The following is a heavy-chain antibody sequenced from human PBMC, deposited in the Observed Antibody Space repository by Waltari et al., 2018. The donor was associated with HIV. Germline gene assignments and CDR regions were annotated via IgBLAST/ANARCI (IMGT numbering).Heavy chain of an antibody. J-gene: IGHJ4*02. CDR3: ARDESGYYPHYFDY. CDR1: GDSVSSNRAA. Sequence: QVQLQQYGPGLVKPSQTLSLTCAIPGDSVSSNRAAWNCIRQSPSRGLVWVGRTYYRAKWYNDYAVSVKSRITINPDTSKNQFSLQLNSVTPEDTGVYYCARDESGYYPHYFDYWGQGTLVTVSS. D-gene: IGHD3-3*01. V-gene: IGHV6-1*01. CDR2: TYYRAKWYN.